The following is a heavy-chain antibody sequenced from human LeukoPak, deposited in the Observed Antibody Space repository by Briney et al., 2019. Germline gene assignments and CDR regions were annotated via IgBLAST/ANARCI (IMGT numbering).Heavy chain of an antibody. CDR2: VYSNGNIL. D-gene: IGHD1-14*01. V-gene: IGHV4-39*07. CDR1: GGSISSSSYY. Sequence: SEALSLTCSVSGGSISSSSYYWGWIRQPPGKGLEWIGNVYSNGNILSYNPPLKSRVTISLDTSKNEFSLKMTSVTAADTAVYYCATSRPPTTPFDHWGQGTLVTVPS. CDR3: ATSRPPTTPFDH. J-gene: IGHJ4*02.